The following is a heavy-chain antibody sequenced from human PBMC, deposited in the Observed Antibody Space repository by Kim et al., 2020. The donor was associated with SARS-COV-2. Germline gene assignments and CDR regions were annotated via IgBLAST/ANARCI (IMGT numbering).Heavy chain of an antibody. D-gene: IGHD6-13*01. CDR2: INPNSGGT. CDR3: ARPIAAPYYFDY. V-gene: IGHV1-2*02. J-gene: IGHJ4*02. Sequence: ASVKVSCKASGYTFTGYYMHWVRQAPGQGLEWVGWINPNSGGTNYAQKFQGRVTMTRDTSISTAYMELSRLRSDDTAVYYCARPIAAPYYFDYWGQGTLVTVSS. CDR1: GYTFTGYY.